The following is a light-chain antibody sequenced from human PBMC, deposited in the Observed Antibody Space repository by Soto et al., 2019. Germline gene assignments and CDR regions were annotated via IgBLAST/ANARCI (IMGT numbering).Light chain of an antibody. Sequence: IQITQSPSSLSASVGDRVTITWRASHSISGYLNWYKQKQWKVPKIRIYAESRLQSGVPSRFSGSGSGKELNLTISGLLPEDFAAYHCQKLYTLTFTCGQGTRLEIK. CDR1: HSISGY. CDR2: AES. CDR3: QKLYTLTFT. J-gene: IGKJ5*01. V-gene: IGKV1-39*01.